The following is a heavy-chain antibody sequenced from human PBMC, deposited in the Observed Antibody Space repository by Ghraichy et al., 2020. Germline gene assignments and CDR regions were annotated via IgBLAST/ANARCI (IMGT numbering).Heavy chain of an antibody. Sequence: SETLSLTCTVSGGSISSYYWSWIRQPPGKGLEWIGYIYYSGSTNYNPSLKSRVTISVDTSKNQFSLKLSSVTAADTAVYYCARATDTIFGVVITGPGWFDPWGQGTLVTVSS. J-gene: IGHJ5*02. CDR1: GGSISSYY. D-gene: IGHD3-3*01. CDR2: IYYSGST. CDR3: ARATDTIFGVVITGPGWFDP. V-gene: IGHV4-59*01.